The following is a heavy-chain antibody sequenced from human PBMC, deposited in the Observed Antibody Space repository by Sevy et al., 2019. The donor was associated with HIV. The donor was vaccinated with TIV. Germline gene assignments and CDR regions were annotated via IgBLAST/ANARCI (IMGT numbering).Heavy chain of an antibody. CDR3: AKDPEMATIGPFNFYY. V-gene: IGHV3-23*01. Sequence: GGSLRLSCAASGFTFSSYAMSWVRQAPGKGLEWVSAISGSGGSTYYADSLKGRFTISRDNSKNTLYLQMNSLRAEDTAVYYCAKDPEMATIGPFNFYYLGQGALVTVSS. J-gene: IGHJ4*02. CDR1: GFTFSSYA. CDR2: ISGSGGST. D-gene: IGHD5-12*01.